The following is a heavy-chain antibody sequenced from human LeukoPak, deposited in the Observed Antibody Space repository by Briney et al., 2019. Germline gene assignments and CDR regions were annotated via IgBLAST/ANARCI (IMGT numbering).Heavy chain of an antibody. CDR1: GYSFTSYW. Sequence: GESLKISCKGSGYSFTSYWIGWVRQMPGKGLDWMGIIYPGDSDTRYSPSFQGQVTISADKSISTAYLQWSSLKASDTAMYYCARHELDPDWYFDLWGRGTLVTVSS. CDR2: IYPGDSDT. V-gene: IGHV5-51*01. J-gene: IGHJ2*01. D-gene: IGHD6-13*01. CDR3: ARHELDPDWYFDL.